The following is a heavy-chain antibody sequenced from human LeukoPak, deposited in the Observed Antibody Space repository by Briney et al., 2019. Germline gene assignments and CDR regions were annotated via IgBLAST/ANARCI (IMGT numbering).Heavy chain of an antibody. V-gene: IGHV3-23*01. CDR3: AKGMYYPSYYMDV. Sequence: PGGSLRLSCAASGFTSTNYAMNWVRQAPGKGLEWVSVLIGSSGSTDYADSVKGRFTISRDTSKNTLYLQVNSLRVEDTAVYYCAKGMYYPSYYMDVWGKGTTVTVSS. D-gene: IGHD3-10*01. CDR2: LIGSSGST. J-gene: IGHJ6*03. CDR1: GFTSTNYA.